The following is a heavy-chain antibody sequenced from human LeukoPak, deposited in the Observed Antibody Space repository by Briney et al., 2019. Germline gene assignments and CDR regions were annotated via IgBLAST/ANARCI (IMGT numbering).Heavy chain of an antibody. CDR1: GFTFSKSG. Sequence: PGGSLRLSCAAPGFTFSKSGMHWVRQAPGKGLERVAVICYDGSNKYYAVYVKGRFTISRDNSKNTLYLQMNSLRVEDTAVYDWARGLPGRVVPVDVSYYGMDVWGQGTTVTVSS. CDR2: ICYDGSNK. V-gene: IGHV3-33*01. J-gene: IGHJ6*02. CDR3: ARGLPGRVVPVDVSYYGMDV. D-gene: IGHD2-2*01.